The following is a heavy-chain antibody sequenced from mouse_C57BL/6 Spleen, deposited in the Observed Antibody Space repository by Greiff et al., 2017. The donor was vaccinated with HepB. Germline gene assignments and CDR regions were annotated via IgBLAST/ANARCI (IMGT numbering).Heavy chain of an antibody. CDR3: ARSFYYYGSSYGYFDV. CDR2: IHPNSGST. J-gene: IGHJ1*03. V-gene: IGHV1-64*01. Sequence: VQLQQPGAELVKPGASVKLSCKASGYTFTSYWMHWVKQRPRQGLEWIGMIHPNSGSTNYNEKFKSKATLTVDKSSSTAYMQLSSLTSEDSAVYYCARSFYYYGSSYGYFDVWGTGTTVTVSS. D-gene: IGHD1-1*01. CDR1: GYTFTSYW.